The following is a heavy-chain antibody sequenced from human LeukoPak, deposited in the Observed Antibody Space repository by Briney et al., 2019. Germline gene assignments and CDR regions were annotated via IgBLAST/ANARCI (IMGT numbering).Heavy chain of an antibody. Sequence: SETLSLTCTVSGGSFSSYYWSWIRQPAGKGLEWIGHIYTSGTTNYNPSLKSRVTISVDTSKNQFSLKLSSVTAADTAVYYCARVLVDTTMASDYWGQGTLVTVSS. D-gene: IGHD5-18*01. V-gene: IGHV4-4*07. CDR1: GGSFSSYY. J-gene: IGHJ4*02. CDR3: ARVLVDTTMASDY. CDR2: IYTSGTT.